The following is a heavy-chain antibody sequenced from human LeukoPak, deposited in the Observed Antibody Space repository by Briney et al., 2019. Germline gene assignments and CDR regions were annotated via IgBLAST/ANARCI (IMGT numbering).Heavy chain of an antibody. D-gene: IGHD3-22*01. J-gene: IGHJ4*02. CDR1: GESSFSNYY. V-gene: IGHV4-34*01. CDR3: SRQVVGNDY. CDR2: INHSGYT. Sequence: SETLSLTCAVYGESSFSNYYWSWIRQTPGGALEWIGEINHSGYTNYNPSLKSRVTLSIATSKHQFSLRLNSVTAADTAVYYCSRQVVGNDYWGQGTLVTVSS.